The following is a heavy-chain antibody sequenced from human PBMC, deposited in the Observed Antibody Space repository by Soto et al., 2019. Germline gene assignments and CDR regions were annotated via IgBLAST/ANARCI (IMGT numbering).Heavy chain of an antibody. CDR1: RYIFTAYF. Sequence: QVQLVQSGAEVKKPGASVKVSCKAPRYIFTAYFMHWVRQAPGQGLEWMGWINPNNGATHYGLSFQGRVSMTRETSISTDYMELSSLRSDDTAVYYCASHDPGARFDPWGQGTLVIVSS. CDR2: INPNNGAT. CDR3: ASHDPGARFDP. D-gene: IGHD1-1*01. J-gene: IGHJ5*02. V-gene: IGHV1-2*02.